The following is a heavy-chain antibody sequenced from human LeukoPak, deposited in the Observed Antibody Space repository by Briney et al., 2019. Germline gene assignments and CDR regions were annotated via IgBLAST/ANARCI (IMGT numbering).Heavy chain of an antibody. Sequence: PSETLSLTCTVSGGSISSYYWSWIRQPPGKGLEWIGYIYYSGSTNYNPSLKSRVTISVDTSKNQFSLKLSSVTAADTAVYYCARARYSYGMYYFDYWGQGTLSPSPQ. D-gene: IGHD5-18*01. V-gene: IGHV4-59*01. CDR2: IYYSGST. CDR3: ARARYSYGMYYFDY. CDR1: GGSISSYY. J-gene: IGHJ4*02.